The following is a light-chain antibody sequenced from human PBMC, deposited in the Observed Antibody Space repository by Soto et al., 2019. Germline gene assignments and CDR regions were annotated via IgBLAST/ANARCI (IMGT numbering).Light chain of an antibody. CDR2: AAS. CDR3: QQADTFPIT. V-gene: IGKV4-1*01. CDR1: QSILYSSNNKDY. J-gene: IGKJ5*01. Sequence: DIVMTQSPDSLAVSLGERATINCKSSQSILYSSNNKDYLNWYQQKPGKAPKLLIYAASSLQSGVPSRFSGSGFGTDFTLTISSLQPEDSAIYYCQQADTFPITFGQGTRLEIK.